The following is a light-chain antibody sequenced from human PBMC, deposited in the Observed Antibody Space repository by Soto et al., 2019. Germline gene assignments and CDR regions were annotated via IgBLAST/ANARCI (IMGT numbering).Light chain of an antibody. Sequence: QPVLTQSPSASASLGASVKLTCTLSSGHSSDAIAWHQQQPEKGPRFLMNLNSDGSHTKGDGIPDRFSGSSSGAERYLTISSLQSEDEAEYYCQTWGTGIVIFGGGTKLTVL. V-gene: IGLV4-69*01. CDR2: LNSDGSH. CDR3: QTWGTGIVI. CDR1: SGHSSDA. J-gene: IGLJ2*01.